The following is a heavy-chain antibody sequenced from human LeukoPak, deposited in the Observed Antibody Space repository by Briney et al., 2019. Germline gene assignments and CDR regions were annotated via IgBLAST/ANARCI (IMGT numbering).Heavy chain of an antibody. CDR2: INPNSGGT. Sequence: ASVKVSCKASGYTFTGYYMHWVRQAPGQGLEWMGRINPNSGGTTYAQKFQGRVTRTRDTSISTAYMELRRLRSDDTAVYYCARDRRVKLPVAAAGLTTIDYWGQGTLVTVSS. CDR3: ARDRRVKLPVAAAGLTTIDY. J-gene: IGHJ4*02. CDR1: GYTFTGYY. D-gene: IGHD6-13*01. V-gene: IGHV1-2*06.